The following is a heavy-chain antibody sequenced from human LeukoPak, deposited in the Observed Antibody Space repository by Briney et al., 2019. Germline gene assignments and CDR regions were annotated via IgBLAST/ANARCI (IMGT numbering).Heavy chain of an antibody. V-gene: IGHV4-39*01. CDR2: MYYSGST. D-gene: IGHD2-15*01. Sequence: PSETLSLTCTVSGGSISSSSYLWGWIRQPPGKGLEWIGNMYYSGSTYYNPSLKSRVTLSVDTSKNQFSLKMSSVSAADTALYYCARLYGSTLYFDYWGQGTLVTVSS. CDR1: GGSISSSSYL. J-gene: IGHJ4*02. CDR3: ARLYGSTLYFDY.